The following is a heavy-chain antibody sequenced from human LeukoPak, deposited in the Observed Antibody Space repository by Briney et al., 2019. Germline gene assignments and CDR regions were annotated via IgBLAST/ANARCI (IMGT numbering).Heavy chain of an antibody. CDR2: SNPNSGGR. V-gene: IGHV1-2*02. CDR1: GSTFTGYY. Sequence: ASVKVSCSAAGSTFTGYYMHMVRQAPGPGLGWMGWSNPNSGGRKYEQKFQGRDTMTRDTSISTAYMELSRLRSYDTAVYYCARSPTDSVVVPAATSMTNWFDPWGQGTLVTVSS. CDR3: ARSPTDSVVVPAATSMTNWFDP. D-gene: IGHD2-2*01. J-gene: IGHJ5*02.